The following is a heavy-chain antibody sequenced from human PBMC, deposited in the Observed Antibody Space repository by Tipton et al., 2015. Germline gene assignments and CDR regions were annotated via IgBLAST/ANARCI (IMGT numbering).Heavy chain of an antibody. CDR2: IYPADSDT. J-gene: IGHJ3*02. V-gene: IGHV5-51*01. Sequence: QLVQSGAEVKKPGESLTSSCKGSEYIFPMYWIAWVRQMPGKGLEWMGIIYPADSDTRYSPSFQGQVTISADNSINTAYLQWSSLKAPDTAIYYCARPSDTLSPYAFDIWGQGTLVTVSS. CDR3: ARPSDTLSPYAFDI. CDR1: EYIFPMYW. D-gene: IGHD2-2*02.